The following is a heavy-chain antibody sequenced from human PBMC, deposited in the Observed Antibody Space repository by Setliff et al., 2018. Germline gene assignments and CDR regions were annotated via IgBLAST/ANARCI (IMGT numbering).Heavy chain of an antibody. Sequence: PSETLSLTRTVSGASITSGSYYWGWIRQPPGKGLEWIGTIYYSGNSNYNPSLKSRVTISIDTSQQFSLRLSSVTAADTAVYYCARRVSGSMQDWWGQGTLVTVSS. V-gene: IGHV4-39*01. D-gene: IGHD1-1*01. J-gene: IGHJ1*01. CDR2: IYYSGNS. CDR1: GASITSGSYY. CDR3: ARRVSGSMQDW.